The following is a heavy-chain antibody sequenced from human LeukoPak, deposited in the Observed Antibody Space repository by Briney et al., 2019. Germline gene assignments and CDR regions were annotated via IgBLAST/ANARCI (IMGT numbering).Heavy chain of an antibody. CDR2: MNPNSGNT. J-gene: IGHJ5*02. CDR3: AKDMSVDFWSGYYTNWFDP. Sequence: ASVKVSCKASGYTFTSYDINWVRQATGQGLEWMGWMNPNSGNTGYAQKFQGRVTMTRNTSISTAYMELSSLRSEDTAVYYCAKDMSVDFWSGYYTNWFDPWGQGTLVTVSS. D-gene: IGHD3-3*01. CDR1: GYTFTSYD. V-gene: IGHV1-8*01.